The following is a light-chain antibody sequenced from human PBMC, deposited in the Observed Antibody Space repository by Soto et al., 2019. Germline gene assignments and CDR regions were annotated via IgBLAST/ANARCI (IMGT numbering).Light chain of an antibody. V-gene: IGKV3-20*01. J-gene: IGKJ1*01. CDR3: QQYGSSFTWT. CDR1: QSVRSSY. Sequence: EIVLTQSPGTLSLSPGERATLSCRASQSVRSSYLTWYQQKPGQAPRLLIYGASSRATGIPDRFSGSGSGTDFTLTISRLEPEDFAVYYCQQYGSSFTWTFGQGTKVDIK. CDR2: GAS.